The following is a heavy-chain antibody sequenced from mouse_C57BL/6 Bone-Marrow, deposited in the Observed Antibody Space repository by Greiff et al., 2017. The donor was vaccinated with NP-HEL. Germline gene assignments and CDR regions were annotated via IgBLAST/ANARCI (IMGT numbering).Heavy chain of an antibody. Sequence: EVQVVESGPGMVKPSQSLSLTCTVTGYSITSGYDWHWIRHFPGNKLEWMGYISYSGSTNYNPSLKSRISITHDTSKNHFFLKLNAVTTEDTATYYCARGAIYYGSSYQAWFAYWGQGTLVTVSA. V-gene: IGHV3-1*01. CDR1: GYSITSGYD. CDR2: ISYSGST. J-gene: IGHJ3*01. D-gene: IGHD1-1*01. CDR3: ARGAIYYGSSYQAWFAY.